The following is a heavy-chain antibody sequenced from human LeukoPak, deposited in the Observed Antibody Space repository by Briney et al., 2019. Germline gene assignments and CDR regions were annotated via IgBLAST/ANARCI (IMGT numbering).Heavy chain of an antibody. D-gene: IGHD3-22*01. Sequence: SSETLSLTCAVYGGSFSGYYWSWIRQPPGKGLEWIGEINHSGSTNYNPSLKGRVTISVDTSKNQFSLKLSSVTAADTAVYYCARVLDSSGYYYGFDPWGQGTLVTVSS. J-gene: IGHJ5*02. CDR3: ARVLDSSGYYYGFDP. CDR2: INHSGST. V-gene: IGHV4-34*01. CDR1: GGSFSGYY.